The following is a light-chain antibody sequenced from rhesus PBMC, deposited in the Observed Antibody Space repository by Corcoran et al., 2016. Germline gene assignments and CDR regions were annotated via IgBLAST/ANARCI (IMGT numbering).Light chain of an antibody. CDR1: QSSSSW. CDR3: QQYNSVPFP. Sequence: DIQMTQSPSSLSASVGDKVTITCQASQSSSSWLAWYQQKPGKASKPLIYKAASLESGAPARFSGSGSGTYFTLTISSLRPEDFATYYCQQYNSVPFPFGPGTKLDIK. CDR2: KAA. J-gene: IGKJ3*01. V-gene: IGKV1-16*01.